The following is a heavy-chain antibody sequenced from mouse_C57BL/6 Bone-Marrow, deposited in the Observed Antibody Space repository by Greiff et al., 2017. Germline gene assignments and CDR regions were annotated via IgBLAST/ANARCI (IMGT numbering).Heavy chain of an antibody. Sequence: QVQLQQSGAELARPGASVKLSCKASGYTFTSYGISWVKQRPGQGLEWIGEIYPRSGNTYYTEKFKGKATLTADKSSSTAYMELRSLTSEDSAGYFCAIYYYGWGAWFAYWGQGTLVTVSA. CDR2: IYPRSGNT. V-gene: IGHV1-81*01. CDR1: GYTFTSYG. CDR3: AIYYYGWGAWFAY. D-gene: IGHD1-1*01. J-gene: IGHJ3*01.